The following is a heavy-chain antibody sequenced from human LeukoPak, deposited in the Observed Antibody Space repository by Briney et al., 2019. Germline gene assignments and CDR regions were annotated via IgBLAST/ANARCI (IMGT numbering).Heavy chain of an antibody. J-gene: IGHJ4*02. CDR2: IYSGGST. D-gene: IGHD5-24*01. CDR1: GFTFSNYW. Sequence: GGSLRLSCAASGFTFSNYWMSWVRQAPGKGLEWVSVIYSGGSTYNADSVKGRFTISRDNSKNTLYLQMNSLRAEDTAVYYCARGLRRDGYNLYYWGQGTLVTVSS. CDR3: ARGLRRDGYNLYY. V-gene: IGHV3-53*01.